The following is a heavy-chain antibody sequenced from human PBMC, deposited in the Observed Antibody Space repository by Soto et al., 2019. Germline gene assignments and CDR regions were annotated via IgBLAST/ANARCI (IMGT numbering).Heavy chain of an antibody. D-gene: IGHD6-13*01. CDR3: AREVAADGTFRENVFDI. CDR2: IIPIFTTT. V-gene: IGHV1-69*12. Sequence: QVHLVQSGAEVKKPGSSVKVSCKASGGTFSNHAINWVRQAPGPGLEWMGRIIPIFTTTNYAQKVQGRVTITADESTITVYMELGSLKHDDAAVYYCAREVAADGTFRENVFDIWGQGTLVTVSS. J-gene: IGHJ3*02. CDR1: GGTFSNHA.